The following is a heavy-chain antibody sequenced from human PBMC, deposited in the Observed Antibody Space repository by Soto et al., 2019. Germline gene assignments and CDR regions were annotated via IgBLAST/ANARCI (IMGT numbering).Heavy chain of an antibody. V-gene: IGHV2-5*01. J-gene: IGHJ4*02. D-gene: IGHD4-17*01. CDR3: VHRTTVTSVDY. CDR1: GFSLSTREVV. CDR2: IYGNDDK. Sequence: QITLKESGPTLVKPTQALTLTCTFSGFSLSTREVVVGWVRQPPGKALEWLTFIYGNDDKRYSPSLRSRLTITKDSSKSQVILTMTNMDPVDTGTYYGVHRTTVTSVDYWGQGTLVSVSS.